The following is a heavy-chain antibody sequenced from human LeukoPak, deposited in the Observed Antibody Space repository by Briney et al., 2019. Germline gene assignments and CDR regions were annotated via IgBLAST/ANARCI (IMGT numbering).Heavy chain of an antibody. J-gene: IGHJ2*01. D-gene: IGHD6-13*01. CDR3: ARAAYSSTWYSRYFDL. Sequence: SVKVSCKASGYTFTSYAMNWVRQAPGQGLEWMGGIIPIFGTANYAQKFQGRVTITADKSTSTAYMELSSLRAGDTAVYYCARAAYSSTWYSRYFDLWGRGTLVTVSS. CDR1: GYTFTSYA. V-gene: IGHV1-69*06. CDR2: IIPIFGTA.